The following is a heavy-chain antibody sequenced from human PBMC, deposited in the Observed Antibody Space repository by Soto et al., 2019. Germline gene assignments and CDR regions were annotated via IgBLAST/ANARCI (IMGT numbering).Heavy chain of an antibody. V-gene: IGHV1-69*13. CDR3: ARPNPDRGVIPYYHYGMDV. CDR1: AYTFDRYG. D-gene: IGHD3-10*01. J-gene: IGHJ6*02. CDR2: IIPIFGTA. Sequence: SVKVSCKASAYTFDRYGISWVRQAPGQGLEWMGGIIPIFGTANYAQKFQGRVTITADESTSTAYMELSSLRSEDTAVYYCARPNPDRGVIPYYHYGMDVWGQGTTVTVSS.